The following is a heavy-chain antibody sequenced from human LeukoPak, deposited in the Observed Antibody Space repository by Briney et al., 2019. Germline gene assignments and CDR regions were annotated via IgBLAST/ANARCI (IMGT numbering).Heavy chain of an antibody. CDR3: ARGGGRYCSGGNCRTVNAFDI. CDR1: GFTLSNNW. V-gene: IGHV3-7*04. D-gene: IGHD2-15*01. CDR2: IDQGGNSI. Sequence: GGSLRLSCAASGFTLSNNWMTWVRQAPGKGLEWVANIDQGGNSILYADSVRGRFTISGDNVKNSLYLQMSSLRVEDTAVYYLARGGGRYCSGGNCRTVNAFDIWGQGTMVTVSS. J-gene: IGHJ3*02.